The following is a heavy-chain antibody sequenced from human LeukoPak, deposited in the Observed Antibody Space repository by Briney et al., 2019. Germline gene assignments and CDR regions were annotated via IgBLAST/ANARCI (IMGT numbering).Heavy chain of an antibody. J-gene: IGHJ4*02. Sequence: GASVKVSCKASGGTFSSYAISWVRQAPGQGLEWMGGIIPIFGTANYAQKFQGRVTITADESTSTAYMELSSLRSEDTAVYYCATSHYCSSTSCYIDYWGQGTLVTVSS. CDR2: IIPIFGTA. D-gene: IGHD2-2*02. V-gene: IGHV1-69*01. CDR3: ATSHYCSSTSCYIDY. CDR1: GGTFSSYA.